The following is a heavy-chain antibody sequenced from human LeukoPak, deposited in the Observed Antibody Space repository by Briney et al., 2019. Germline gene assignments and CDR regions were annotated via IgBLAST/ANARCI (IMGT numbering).Heavy chain of an antibody. CDR3: ARGDSGSSKREVDY. CDR2: IYYSGST. CDR1: GGSISSGDYY. D-gene: IGHD1-26*01. J-gene: IGHJ4*02. V-gene: IGHV4-30-4*01. Sequence: PSQTLSLTCTVSGGSISSGDYYWSWIRQPPGTGLEWIGYIYYSGSTYYNPSLKSRVTISVDTSKNQFSLKLSSVTAADTAVYYCARGDSGSSKREVDYWGQGTLVTVSS.